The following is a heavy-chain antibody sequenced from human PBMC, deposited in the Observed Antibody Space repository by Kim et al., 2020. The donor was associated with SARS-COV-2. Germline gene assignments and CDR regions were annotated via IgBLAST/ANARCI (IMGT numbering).Heavy chain of an antibody. CDR2: IWYDGSNK. J-gene: IGHJ4*02. D-gene: IGHD3-16*02. V-gene: IGHV3-33*01. CDR3: ARVGPVTFGGVIAPFDY. Sequence: GGSLRLSCAASGFTFSSYGMHWVRQAPGKGLEWVAVIWYDGSNKYYADSVKGRFTISRDNSKNTLYLQMNSLRAEDTAVYYCARVGPVTFGGVIAPFDYWGQGTLVTVSS. CDR1: GFTFSSYG.